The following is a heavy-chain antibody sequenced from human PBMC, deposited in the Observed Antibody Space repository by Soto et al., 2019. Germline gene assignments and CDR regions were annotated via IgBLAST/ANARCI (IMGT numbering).Heavy chain of an antibody. V-gene: IGHV5-51*01. CDR1: GYSFTSYW. J-gene: IGHJ6*02. Sequence: GGSVKISCNGSGYSFTSYWIGWVRQMPGKGLEWMGIIYPGDSDTRYSPSFQGQVTISADKSISTAYLQWSSLKASDTAMYYCASHQLSRGYYYYYGMDVWGQGTTVTVS. CDR2: IYPGDSDT. CDR3: ASHQLSRGYYYYYGMDV. D-gene: IGHD2-2*01.